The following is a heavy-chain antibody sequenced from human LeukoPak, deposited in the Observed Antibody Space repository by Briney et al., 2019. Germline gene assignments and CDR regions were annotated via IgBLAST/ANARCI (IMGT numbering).Heavy chain of an antibody. CDR3: ARDLGWDYGSGSYYNANH. Sequence: GASVKVSCKASGYTFTGYYMHWVRQAPGQGLEWMGWINPNSGGTNYAQKFQGRVTMISDTSISTAYMELSRLRSDDTAVYYCARDLGWDYGSGSYYNANHWGQGTLVTVSS. CDR2: INPNSGGT. D-gene: IGHD3-10*01. CDR1: GYTFTGYY. V-gene: IGHV1-2*02. J-gene: IGHJ5*02.